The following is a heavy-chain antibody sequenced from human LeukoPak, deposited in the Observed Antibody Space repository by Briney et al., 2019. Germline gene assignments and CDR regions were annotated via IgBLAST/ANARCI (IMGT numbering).Heavy chain of an antibody. CDR1: VYTLTELS. D-gene: IGHD3-10*01. CDR2: FDPEDGET. V-gene: IGHV1-24*01. CDR3: ARSITMVRGVTPILRY. J-gene: IGHJ4*02. Sequence: GASVKLSFKFSVYTLTELSMHWVRQAPGKGLEWMGGFDPEDGETIYAQKFQGRVTMTEDTSTDTAYMELSSLRSEDTAVSYCARSITMVRGVTPILRYWGQGTLVTVSS.